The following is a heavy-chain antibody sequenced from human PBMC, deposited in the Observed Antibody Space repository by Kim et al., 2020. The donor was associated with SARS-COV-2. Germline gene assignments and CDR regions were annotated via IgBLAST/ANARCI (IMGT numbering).Heavy chain of an antibody. Sequence: ASVKVSCKASGYTFTSYAMHWVRQAPGQRLEWMGWINPGNGNTKYSQKFQDRVTITRDTSASTAYMELSSLRSEDTAVYYCARGGRLLWFGELVDWFDPWGQGTLVSVSS. CDR1: GYTFTSYA. J-gene: IGHJ5*02. D-gene: IGHD3-10*01. V-gene: IGHV1-3*01. CDR2: INPGNGNT. CDR3: ARGGRLLWFGELVDWFDP.